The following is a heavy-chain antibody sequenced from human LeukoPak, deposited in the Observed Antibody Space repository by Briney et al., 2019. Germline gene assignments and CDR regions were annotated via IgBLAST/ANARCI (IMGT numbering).Heavy chain of an antibody. CDR3: ARVGDWNDLVY. CDR2: ILYSGTTT. D-gene: IGHD1-1*01. J-gene: IGHJ4*02. V-gene: IGHV4-59*01. CDR1: GGSISPYY. Sequence: SETLSLTCTVSGGSISPYYWSWIRQTPGKGLEWIGYILYSGTTTNYNPSLKSRVTISVDTSKNQFSLKLSPVTAADTAVYYCARVGDWNDLVYWGQGTLVTVSS.